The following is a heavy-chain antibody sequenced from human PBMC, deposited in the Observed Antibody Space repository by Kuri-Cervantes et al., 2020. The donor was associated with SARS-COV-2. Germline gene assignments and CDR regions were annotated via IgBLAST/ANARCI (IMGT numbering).Heavy chain of an antibody. CDR3: AKDPTATTEYYYAMDV. Sequence: GGSLRLSCAASGFSFSSYAMSWVRQAPGKGLEWVSVISGSGTGAYYADSVKGRFTISRDNSKNTLYLQMNSLRAEDTAVYFCAKDPTATTEYYYAMDVRGQGTTVTVSS. D-gene: IGHD1-7*01. V-gene: IGHV3-23*01. CDR1: GFSFSSYA. J-gene: IGHJ6*02. CDR2: ISGSGTGA.